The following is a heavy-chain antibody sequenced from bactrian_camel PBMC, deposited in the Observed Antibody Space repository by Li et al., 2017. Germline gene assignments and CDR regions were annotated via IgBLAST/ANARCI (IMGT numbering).Heavy chain of an antibody. CDR2: ISDYGRT. V-gene: IGHV3S26*01. Sequence: HVQLVESGGGSVQAGGSLKLSCVASGYTATGYCMGWFRQAPGKEREGVAAISDYGRTRYTDSVKGRFIVSMGKAKNTLYLEMKSLKPEDTAMYYCAADLTLPCVHKMVARVADYWGQGTQVTVS. CDR1: GYTATGYC. J-gene: IGHJ4*01. D-gene: IGHD2*01. CDR3: AADLTLPCVHKMVARVADY.